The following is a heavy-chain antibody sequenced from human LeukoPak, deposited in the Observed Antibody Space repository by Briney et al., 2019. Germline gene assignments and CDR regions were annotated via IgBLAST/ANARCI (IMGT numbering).Heavy chain of an antibody. D-gene: IGHD1-26*01. Sequence: PSQTLSLTCTLSGGSISSGSYYWSWIRHPAGKGLEWIARIYTSRCTNYNPSLKNRVTISVDTSKNQFSLKLSSVTAADTAVYYCAREPIVGATMYNDAFDIWGQGTMVTVSS. CDR2: IYTSRCT. J-gene: IGHJ3*02. CDR1: GGSISSGSYY. V-gene: IGHV4-61*02. CDR3: AREPIVGATMYNDAFDI.